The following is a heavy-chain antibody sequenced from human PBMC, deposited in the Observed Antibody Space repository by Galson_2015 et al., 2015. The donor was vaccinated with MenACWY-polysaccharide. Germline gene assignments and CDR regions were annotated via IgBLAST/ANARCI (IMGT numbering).Heavy chain of an antibody. D-gene: IGHD4/OR15-4a*01. J-gene: IGHJ6*02. V-gene: IGHV3-23*01. CDR3: AKRAPMVTSLFYGMDV. Sequence: SLRLSCAASGFTFSNYAMSWVRQAPGKGLDWVSAISGSGSTTYYADSVKGRFAISRDNSKNTLYLQMSSLRAEDTAVYYCAKRAPMVTSLFYGMDVWGHGTMVTVSS. CDR1: GFTFSNYA. CDR2: ISGSGSTT.